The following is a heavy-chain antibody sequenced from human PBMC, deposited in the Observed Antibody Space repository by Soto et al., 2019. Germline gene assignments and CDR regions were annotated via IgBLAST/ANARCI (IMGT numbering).Heavy chain of an antibody. D-gene: IGHD3-10*01. CDR2: ISYDGSNK. J-gene: IGHJ6*02. Sequence: GGGLGPPLAAPGFTLSRSAIARGPQAPGQVGGGVAVISYDGSNKYYADSVKGRFTISRDNSKNTLYLQMNSLRAEDTAVYYCARKMYGSGSYGEGLYYYGMDVWGQGTKVTVSS. CDR3: ARKMYGSGSYGEGLYYYGMDV. V-gene: IGHV3-30-3*01. CDR1: GFTLSRSA.